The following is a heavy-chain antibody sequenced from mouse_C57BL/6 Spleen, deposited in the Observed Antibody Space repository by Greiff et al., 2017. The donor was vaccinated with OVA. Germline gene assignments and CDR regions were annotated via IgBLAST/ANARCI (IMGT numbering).Heavy chain of an antibody. D-gene: IGHD1-1*01. V-gene: IGHV1-55*01. CDR3: ANYGSSVDYAMDY. CDR1: GYTFTSYW. J-gene: IGHJ4*01. CDR2: IYPGSGST. Sequence: QVQLQQPGAELVKPGASVKMSCKASGYTFTSYWITWVKQRPGQGLEWIGDIYPGSGSTNYNEKFKSKATLTVDTSSSTAYMQLSSLTSEDSAVYYCANYGSSVDYAMDYWGQGTSVTVSS.